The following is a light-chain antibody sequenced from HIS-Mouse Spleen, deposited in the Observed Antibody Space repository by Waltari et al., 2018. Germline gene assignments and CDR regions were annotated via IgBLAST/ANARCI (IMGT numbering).Light chain of an antibody. J-gene: IGLJ3*02. Sequence: QSALTQPASVSGSPGQSNTIPCPGTSRDVGSYNLVSWYQQHPGKAPKLMIYEGSKRPSGVSNRFSGSKSGNTASLTISGLQAEDEADYYCCSYAGSSTLVFGGGTKLTVL. CDR3: CSYAGSSTLV. CDR2: EGS. CDR1: SRDVGSYNL. V-gene: IGLV2-23*01.